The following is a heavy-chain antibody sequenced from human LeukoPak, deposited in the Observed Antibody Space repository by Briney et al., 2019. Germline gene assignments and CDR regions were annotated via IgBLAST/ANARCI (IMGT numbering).Heavy chain of an antibody. CDR1: GFTFSSYA. J-gene: IGHJ4*02. V-gene: IGHV3-23*01. CDR3: AKIPVSYSSGWSNFDY. Sequence: GGSLRLSCAASGFTFSSYAMSWVRQAPGKGLEWVSGISGSGGSTYYAESVKGRFTISRDNSKNTLYLQMNSLRAEDTAVYYCAKIPVSYSSGWSNFDYWGQGTLATVSA. CDR2: ISGSGGST. D-gene: IGHD6-19*01.